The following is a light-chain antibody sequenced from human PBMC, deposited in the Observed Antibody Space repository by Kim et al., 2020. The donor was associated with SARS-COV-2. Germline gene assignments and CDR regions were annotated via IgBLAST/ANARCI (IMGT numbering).Light chain of an antibody. Sequence: ASVGDRVTITCRASQGISDYLAWYQQKPGKVPKLLIYAASTLQSGVPSRFSGSGSGTELTLTISSLQPEDVATYYCQNYNSAPLTFGQGTRLEIK. CDR2: AAS. J-gene: IGKJ5*01. CDR3: QNYNSAPLT. CDR1: QGISDY. V-gene: IGKV1-27*01.